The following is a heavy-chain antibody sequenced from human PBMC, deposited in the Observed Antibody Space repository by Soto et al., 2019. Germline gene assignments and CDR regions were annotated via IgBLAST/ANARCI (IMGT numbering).Heavy chain of an antibody. D-gene: IGHD3-10*01. J-gene: IGHJ5*02. V-gene: IGHV4-39*01. CDR1: GGSISSSSYY. Sequence: SETLSLTCTVSGGSISSSSYYWGWIRQPPGKGLEWIGSIYYSGSTYYNPSLKSRVTISVDTSKNQFSLKLSSVTAADTAVYYCARHNITMVRGPEQDNWFDPWGQGTLVTVSS. CDR2: IYYSGST. CDR3: ARHNITMVRGPEQDNWFDP.